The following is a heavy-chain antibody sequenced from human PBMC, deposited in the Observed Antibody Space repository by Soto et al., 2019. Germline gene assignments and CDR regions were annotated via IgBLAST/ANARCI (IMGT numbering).Heavy chain of an antibody. V-gene: IGHV1-69*11. CDR3: ANGWARRVDP. Sequence: QVQLEQSGAEVKKPGSSVKVSCKASGGTFSNFVVNWVRQAPGQGLEWMGQAMPSLGAANYAQRVQGRLTLTADASTSTAYMDLSGLTSEDTAVYFCANGWARRVDPWGPGTLVTVSS. J-gene: IGHJ5*02. CDR2: AMPSLGAA. CDR1: GGTFSNFV.